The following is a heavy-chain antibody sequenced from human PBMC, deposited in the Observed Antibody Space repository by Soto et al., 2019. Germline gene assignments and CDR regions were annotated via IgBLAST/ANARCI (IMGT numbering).Heavy chain of an antibody. CDR1: GYTFTGYY. CDR2: INPNSGGT. D-gene: IGHD3-3*01. V-gene: IGHV1-2*02. Sequence: GASVKVSCKASGYTFTGYYMHWVRQAPGQGLEWMGWINPNSGGTNYAQKFQGRVTMTRDTSISTAYMELSRLRSDDTAVYYCARDRGYDFWSGYQRGYYYYGMDVWGQGTTVTVSS. J-gene: IGHJ6*02. CDR3: ARDRGYDFWSGYQRGYYYYGMDV.